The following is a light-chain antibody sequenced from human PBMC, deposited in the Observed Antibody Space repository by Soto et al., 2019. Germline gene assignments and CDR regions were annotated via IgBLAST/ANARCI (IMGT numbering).Light chain of an antibody. V-gene: IGKV3-20*01. CDR1: KSVCRY. Sequence: EIVLTQSPGTLSLSPGGRATLSCRASKSVCRYLAWYQQKPGQAPRLLIYGASSRATGIPDRFSGSGSGTDFTLTISRLEPEDFAVYYCQQYGSSPWTFGQGTKVEIK. CDR2: GAS. CDR3: QQYGSSPWT. J-gene: IGKJ1*01.